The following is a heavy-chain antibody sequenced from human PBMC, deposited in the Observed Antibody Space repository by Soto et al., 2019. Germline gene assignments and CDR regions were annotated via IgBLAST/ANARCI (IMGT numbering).Heavy chain of an antibody. CDR2: ISYDGTNK. J-gene: IGHJ6*02. D-gene: IGHD4-17*01. CDR1: GFTFCTYG. Sequence: VQLVESGGGEVQPGRSLTISCAASGFTFCTYGMHWVRQTPGKGLEWVAVISYDGTNKFYSDSVKGRFTISRDNFKNTLTLQMNSLRADDTAVYSCAKDLQSYGDYDYYCYGMDVWGLGTRVTVSS. CDR3: AKDLQSYGDYDYYCYGMDV. V-gene: IGHV3-30*18.